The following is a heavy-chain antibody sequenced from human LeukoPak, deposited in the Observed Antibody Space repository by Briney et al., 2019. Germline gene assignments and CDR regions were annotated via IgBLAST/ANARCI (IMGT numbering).Heavy chain of an antibody. D-gene: IGHD5-24*01. CDR3: AKVKKATAYFDY. V-gene: IGHV3-30*04. CDR2: ISYDGNNK. J-gene: IGHJ4*02. CDR1: GFTFSNYA. Sequence: PGGSLRLSCAASGFTFSNYAMHWVRQAPGRGLEWVAAISYDGNNKYYADSVKGRFTISRDNSKNTLYLQMNSLRAEDTAVYYCAKVKKATAYFDYWGQGTLVTVSS.